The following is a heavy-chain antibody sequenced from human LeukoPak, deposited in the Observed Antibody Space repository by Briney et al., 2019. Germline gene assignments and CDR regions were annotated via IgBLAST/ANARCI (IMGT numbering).Heavy chain of an antibody. CDR3: ASSIAVASLGFDP. CDR1: GGSISSYY. V-gene: IGHV4-59*08. CDR2: IYYSGST. J-gene: IGHJ5*02. D-gene: IGHD6-19*01. Sequence: SETLSLTCTVSGGSISSYYWSWIRQPPGKGLEWIGYIYYSGSTNYNPSLKSRVTISVDTSKNQFSLKLSSVTAADTAVYCCASSIAVASLGFDPWGQGTLVTVSS.